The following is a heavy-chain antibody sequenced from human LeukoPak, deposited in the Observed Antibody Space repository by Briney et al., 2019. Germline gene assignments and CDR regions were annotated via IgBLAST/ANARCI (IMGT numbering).Heavy chain of an antibody. V-gene: IGHV4-34*03. CDR2: ISYSGNT. CDR3: V. J-gene: IGHJ6*03. Sequence: SKTLSLTCDVSGGSFSGYYWNWIRQPPGKGLEWIGEISYSGNTNYNPSLKSRVTISVDTSKNQFSLNRISVTAADTAYYMDVWGKRTTVTGSS. CDR1: GGSFSGYY.